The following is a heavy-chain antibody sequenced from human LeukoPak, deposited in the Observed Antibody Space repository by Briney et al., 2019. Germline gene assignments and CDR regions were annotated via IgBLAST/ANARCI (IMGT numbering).Heavy chain of an antibody. Sequence: GGSLRLSCAASGFTFSSYAMSWVRQAPGKGLEWVSAISGSGGSTYYADSVKGRFTISRDNSKNTLYLQMNSLRAEDTAVYYCARDPSSGWYGGWGQGTLVTVSS. D-gene: IGHD6-19*01. V-gene: IGHV3-23*01. J-gene: IGHJ4*02. CDR2: ISGSGGST. CDR1: GFTFSSYA. CDR3: ARDPSSGWYGG.